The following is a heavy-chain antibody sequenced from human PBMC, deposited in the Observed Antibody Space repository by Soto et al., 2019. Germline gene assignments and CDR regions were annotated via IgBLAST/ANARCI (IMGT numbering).Heavy chain of an antibody. CDR3: VKWHTSNFDSLPFTGFDF. CDR1: GFTFSDSV. V-gene: IGHV3-23*01. CDR2: MSGDGRT. J-gene: IGHJ4*02. D-gene: IGHD3-22*01. Sequence: GGSLRLCFVGSGFTFSDSVMAWVRQAPGKGLEWLSVMSGDGRTRYALSVTGRFTISRDNSKNTLYLQMRSLRAEDAAAYYCVKWHTSNFDSLPFTGFDFWGQGTQVTVSS.